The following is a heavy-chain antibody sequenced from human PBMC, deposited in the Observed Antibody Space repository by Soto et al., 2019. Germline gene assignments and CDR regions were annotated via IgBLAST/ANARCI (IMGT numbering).Heavy chain of an antibody. Sequence: PGGSLRLSCAASGFIFSRFTMNWVRQAPGKGLEWVSCISPSSSYIYYADSVKGRFTISRDNARNSLYLQMDRLRDEDTAVYYCVSEARDSSAWGQGTQVTVSS. CDR3: VSEARDSSA. CDR2: ISPSSSYI. V-gene: IGHV3-21*01. J-gene: IGHJ5*02. CDR1: GFIFSRFT.